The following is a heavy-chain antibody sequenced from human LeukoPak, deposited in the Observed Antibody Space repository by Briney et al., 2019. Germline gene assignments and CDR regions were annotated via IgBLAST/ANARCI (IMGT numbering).Heavy chain of an antibody. V-gene: IGHV3-30*02. J-gene: IGHJ1*01. Sequence: PGGSLRLSCAASGFTFSHYGMHWVRQAPGKGLEWVALILYDGSSKYYSDSVRGRFTISRDNSKNTVYLRMNSLRAEDTAVYYCASRGDTMIVIHWGQGTLVTVSS. CDR2: ILYDGSSK. CDR1: GFTFSHYG. D-gene: IGHD3-22*01. CDR3: ASRGDTMIVIH.